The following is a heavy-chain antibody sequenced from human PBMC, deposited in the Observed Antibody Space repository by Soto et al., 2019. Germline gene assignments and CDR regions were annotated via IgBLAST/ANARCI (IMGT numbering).Heavy chain of an antibody. CDR2: ISGKNGDT. D-gene: IGHD2-8*02. Sequence: HVQLVQSGGEMKKPGASVKVSCKASVYTFTSDVISWVRQAPGQGLQWMGCISGKNGDTKYAQKFQGRVYMSTDTSTSTAYMELSSLRSDDRAVYLCARQSVGGVQAYYGRAVWGQGTTVTV. CDR1: VYTFTSDV. J-gene: IGHJ6*02. V-gene: IGHV1-18*01. CDR3: ARQSVGGVQAYYGRAV.